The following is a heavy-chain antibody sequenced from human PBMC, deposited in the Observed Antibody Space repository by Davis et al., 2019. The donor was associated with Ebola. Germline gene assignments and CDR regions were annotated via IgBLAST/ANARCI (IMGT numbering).Heavy chain of an antibody. Sequence: GESLKISCAASGFTFSSYSMNWVRQAPGKGLEWVAVISYDGSNKYYADSVKGRFTISRDNSKNTLYLQMNSLRAEDTAVYYCAKETTGTPGLYYGMDVWGQGTTVTVSS. CDR2: ISYDGSNK. J-gene: IGHJ6*02. D-gene: IGHD1-1*01. V-gene: IGHV3-30*18. CDR3: AKETTGTPGLYYGMDV. CDR1: GFTFSSYS.